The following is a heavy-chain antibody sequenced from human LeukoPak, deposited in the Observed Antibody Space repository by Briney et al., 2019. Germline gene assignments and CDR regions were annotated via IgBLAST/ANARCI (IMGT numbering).Heavy chain of an antibody. V-gene: IGHV3-48*01. CDR2: ISSSSSTI. D-gene: IGHD3-22*01. Sequence: GGSLRLSCAASGFTFSSYSMNWVRQAPGKGLEWVSYISSSSSTIYYADSVKGRFTISRDNAKNSLYLQMNSLRAEDTAVYYCARDSYYYDSSGSPHFDYWGQGTLVTVSS. CDR1: GFTFSSYS. J-gene: IGHJ4*02. CDR3: ARDSYYYDSSGSPHFDY.